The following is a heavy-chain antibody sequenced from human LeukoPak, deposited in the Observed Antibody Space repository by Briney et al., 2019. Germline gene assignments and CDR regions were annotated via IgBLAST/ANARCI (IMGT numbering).Heavy chain of an antibody. V-gene: IGHV5-51*01. Sequence: GESLKISCKGSGYSFTSYWIGWVRQMPGKGLEWMGIIYPGDSDTRCSPSFQGQVTISADKSISTAYLQWSSLKASDTAMYYCARHTLGDWNYLESDYWGQGTLVTVSS. CDR1: GYSFTSYW. D-gene: IGHD1-7*01. CDR3: ARHTLGDWNYLESDY. CDR2: IYPGDSDT. J-gene: IGHJ4*02.